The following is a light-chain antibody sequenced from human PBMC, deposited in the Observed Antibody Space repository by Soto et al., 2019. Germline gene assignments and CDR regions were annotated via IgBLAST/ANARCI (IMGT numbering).Light chain of an antibody. Sequence: EIVLTQSPGTLSLSPGERATLSCRASQTISSSYLAWYQQKPGQAPRLLIYGASTRATGIPARSSGSGSGTEFTLTISSLQSEDFAVYYCQQYNNWPRTFGQGTKVDI. CDR3: QQYNNWPRT. J-gene: IGKJ1*01. CDR1: QTISSSY. CDR2: GAS. V-gene: IGKV3-15*01.